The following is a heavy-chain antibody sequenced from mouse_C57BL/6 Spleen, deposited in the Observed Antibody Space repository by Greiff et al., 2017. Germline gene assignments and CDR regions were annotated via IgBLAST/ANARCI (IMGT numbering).Heavy chain of an antibody. J-gene: IGHJ2*01. D-gene: IGHD1-1*01. V-gene: IGHV5-4*01. CDR2: ISDGGSYT. CDR3: ARGAITTVVARNYFDD. CDR1: GFTFSSYA. Sequence: EVQRVESGGGLVKPGGSLKLSCAASGFTFSSYAMSWVRQTPEKRLEWVATISDGGSYTYYPDNVKGRFTISRDNAKNNLYLQMSHLKSEDTAMYYCARGAITTVVARNYFDDWGQGTTLTVSS.